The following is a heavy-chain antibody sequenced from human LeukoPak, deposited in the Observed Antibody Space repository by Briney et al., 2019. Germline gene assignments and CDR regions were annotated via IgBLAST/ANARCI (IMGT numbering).Heavy chain of an antibody. J-gene: IGHJ4*02. CDR3: ATSRTARYEFDY. D-gene: IGHD2-21*02. CDR1: GYTFTSYY. CDR2: INPSGGST. V-gene: IGHV1-46*01. Sequence: ASVKVSCKASGYTFTSYYMHWVRQAPGQGLEWMGIINPSGGSTSYAQKFQGRVTMTRDTSTSTAYTELSSLRSEDTAVYYCATSRTARYEFDYWGQGTLVTVSS.